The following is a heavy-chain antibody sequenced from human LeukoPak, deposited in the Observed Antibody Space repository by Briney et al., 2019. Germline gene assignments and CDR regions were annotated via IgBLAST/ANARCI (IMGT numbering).Heavy chain of an antibody. J-gene: IGHJ4*02. Sequence: SETLSLTCTVSGGSISNYYWSWIRQPPGKGLEWIGYIYYSGTTNYNPSLKSRVTISVDTSKNQFSLQLNSVTPEDTAVYYCARGRSWGESGFDYWAREPWSPSPQ. CDR1: GGSISNYY. CDR2: IYYSGTT. V-gene: IGHV4-59*12. D-gene: IGHD6-13*01. CDR3: ARGRSWGESGFDY.